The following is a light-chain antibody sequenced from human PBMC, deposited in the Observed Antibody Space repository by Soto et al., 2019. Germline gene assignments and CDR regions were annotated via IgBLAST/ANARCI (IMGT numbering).Light chain of an antibody. V-gene: IGKV3-15*01. CDR1: QSVNSK. Sequence: EIVMTQSPATLSVSPGERATLSCRASQSVNSKLAWYQQKPGQAPRLLISDASTRATGIPARFSGSGSETEFTLTISSLQSEDFAVYYCQHYNNWPRTFGQGTKVEIK. CDR3: QHYNNWPRT. J-gene: IGKJ1*01. CDR2: DAS.